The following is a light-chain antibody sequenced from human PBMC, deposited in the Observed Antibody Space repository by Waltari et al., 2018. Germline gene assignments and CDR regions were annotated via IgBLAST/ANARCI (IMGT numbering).Light chain of an antibody. CDR1: ESVSNY. Sequence: IVLTHSPVTLSLSPGERATLSCKASESVSNYLAWYQQKPGQAPRLLIYDTLKRATGIPVRFSGSGSGTDFTLTISSLEPEDFAVYYCQQGYKRRTFGGGTNVEIK. CDR2: DTL. CDR3: QQGYKRRT. V-gene: IGKV3-11*01. J-gene: IGKJ4*01.